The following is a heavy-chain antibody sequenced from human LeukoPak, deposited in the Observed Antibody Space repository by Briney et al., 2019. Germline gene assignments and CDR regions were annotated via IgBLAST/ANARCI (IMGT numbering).Heavy chain of an antibody. CDR2: INHSGST. D-gene: IGHD3-10*01. CDR1: GGSFSGYY. J-gene: IGHJ5*02. Sequence: SETLSLTCAVYGGSFSGYYWSWIRQPPGKGLEWIGEINHSGSTNYNPSLKSRVTISVDTSKNQFSLKLSSVTAADTAVYYCARGSNGNVWFGESLSFDPWGQGTLATVSS. V-gene: IGHV4-34*01. CDR3: ARGSNGNVWFGESLSFDP.